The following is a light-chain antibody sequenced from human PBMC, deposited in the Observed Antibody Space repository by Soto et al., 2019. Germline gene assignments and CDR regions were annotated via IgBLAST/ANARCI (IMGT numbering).Light chain of an antibody. CDR1: QGIGST. Sequence: EIVLTQSPAALSVSPGERVTLSCRASQGIGSTLAWYQQKPGQTPRLLIYGASSRATGIPDRFSGSGSGTEFTLTISRLEPEDFAVYYCHQYGISPFGGGTKVDI. CDR3: HQYGISP. V-gene: IGKV3-20*01. J-gene: IGKJ4*01. CDR2: GAS.